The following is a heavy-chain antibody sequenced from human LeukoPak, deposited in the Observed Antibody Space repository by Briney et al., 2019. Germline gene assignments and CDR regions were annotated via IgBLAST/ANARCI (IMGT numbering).Heavy chain of an antibody. CDR2: IYYSGST. D-gene: IGHD3-10*01. Sequence: SQTLSLTCTVSGGSISSGGYYWSWIRQHPGKGLEWIGYIYYSGSTYYNPSLKSRVTISVDTSKNQFSLKLSSVTAADTAVYYCARARPPTYYYGSGMYYYFDYWGQGTLVTVSS. CDR3: ARARPPTYYYGSGMYYYFDY. CDR1: GGSISSGGYY. J-gene: IGHJ4*02. V-gene: IGHV4-31*03.